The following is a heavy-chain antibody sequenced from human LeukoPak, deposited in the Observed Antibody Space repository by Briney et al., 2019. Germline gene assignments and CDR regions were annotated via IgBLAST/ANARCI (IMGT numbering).Heavy chain of an antibody. V-gene: IGHV1-18*01. CDR1: GYTFTTYN. CDR2: ISGYNGNT. Sequence: ASVKVSCKASGYTFTTYNINWVRQAPGQGLEWMGWISGYNGNTNYAQKLQGRVTMTTDTSTSTAYMELRSLKSDDTAVYYCARDRSVGATGGWFDPWGQGTLVTVSS. D-gene: IGHD1-26*01. J-gene: IGHJ5*02. CDR3: ARDRSVGATGGWFDP.